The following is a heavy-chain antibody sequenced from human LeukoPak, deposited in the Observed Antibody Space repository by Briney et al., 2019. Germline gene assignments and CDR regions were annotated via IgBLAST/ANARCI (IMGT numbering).Heavy chain of an antibody. V-gene: IGHV4-39*01. CDR3: ARLVVSSWYHEVLLGRDY. Sequence: PSETLSLTCTVSGGSLSSRPYCWGWLRQPPGKGLEWLGSFYYSGSTSYRSSLKSRLSISVDTSKNQISLKLSSVTAADTAVYYCARLVVSSWYHEVLLGRDYWGQGTLVTVSS. D-gene: IGHD6-13*01. CDR2: FYYSGST. J-gene: IGHJ4*02. CDR1: GGSLSSRPYC.